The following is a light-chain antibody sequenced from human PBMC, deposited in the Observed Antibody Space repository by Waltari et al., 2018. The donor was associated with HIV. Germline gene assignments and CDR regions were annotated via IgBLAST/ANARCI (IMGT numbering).Light chain of an antibody. J-gene: IGLJ1*01. CDR1: YSNIGSNT. V-gene: IGLV1-44*01. CDR3: AAWDDSLHGYV. CDR2: GSF. Sequence: QSVLTQPPSASGTPGQRVTISCSGNYSNIGSNTVNWYQQLPGTAPKLRIFGSFQRPSGVPDRFSGSKSGTSASLAISGLHSEDEGDYYCAAWDDSLHGYVFATGTKVTVL.